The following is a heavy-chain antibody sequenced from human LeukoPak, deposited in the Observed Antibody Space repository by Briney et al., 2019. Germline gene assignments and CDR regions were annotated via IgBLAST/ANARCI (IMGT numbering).Heavy chain of an antibody. Sequence: GGSLRLSCAASGFTFSSYAMSWVRQAPGKGLEWVSAMSGSGGSTYYADSVKGRFTISRDNSKNTLYLQMNSLRAEDTAVYYCAKAMYYYDSSGYYGGYYYYYGMDVWGQGTTVTVSS. CDR3: AKAMYYYDSSGYYGGYYYYYGMDV. CDR2: MSGSGGST. J-gene: IGHJ6*02. CDR1: GFTFSSYA. D-gene: IGHD3-22*01. V-gene: IGHV3-23*01.